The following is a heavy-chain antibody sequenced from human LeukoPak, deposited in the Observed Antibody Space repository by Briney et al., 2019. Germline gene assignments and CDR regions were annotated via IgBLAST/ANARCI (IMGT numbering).Heavy chain of an antibody. CDR3: AKYELECRSTSCYPLYYMDV. V-gene: IGHV3-23*01. CDR1: GFTFDSYA. Sequence: GGSLSLSCAASGFTFDSYAMSWVRQAPGKGLEWVSSISGGGGITNYADSVKGRFTISRDNSKYALFLQMNSLRAEDTAVYYCAKYELECRSTSCYPLYYMDVWGKGNTVTVS. D-gene: IGHD2-2*01. CDR2: ISGGGGIT. J-gene: IGHJ6*03.